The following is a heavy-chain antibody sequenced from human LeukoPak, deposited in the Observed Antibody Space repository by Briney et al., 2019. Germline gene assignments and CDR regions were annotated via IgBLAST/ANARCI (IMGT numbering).Heavy chain of an antibody. CDR3: AKTQDKYYYDSSGYPSISYFDY. D-gene: IGHD3-22*01. V-gene: IGHV3-23*01. J-gene: IGHJ4*02. Sequence: GGSLRLSCAASGFTFSSYAMSWVRQAPGKGLEWVSAISGSGGSTYYADSVKGRFTISRDNSKNTLYLQMNSLRAEDTAVYYCAKTQDKYYYDSSGYPSISYFDYWGQGTLVTVSS. CDR2: ISGSGGST. CDR1: GFTFSSYA.